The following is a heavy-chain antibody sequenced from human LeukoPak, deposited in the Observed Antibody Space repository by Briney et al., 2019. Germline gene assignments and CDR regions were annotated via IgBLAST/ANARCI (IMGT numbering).Heavy chain of an antibody. CDR3: ARDLGHSGYDLYDY. V-gene: IGHV3-23*01. CDR2: ISGSGGST. J-gene: IGHJ4*02. CDR1: GFTFSSYA. D-gene: IGHD5-12*01. Sequence: GGSLRLSCAASGFTFSSYAMSWVRQAPGKGLEWVSAISGSGGSTYYADSVKGRFTISRDNAKSSLYLQMNNLRAEDTAVYYCARDLGHSGYDLYDYWGQGTLVTVSS.